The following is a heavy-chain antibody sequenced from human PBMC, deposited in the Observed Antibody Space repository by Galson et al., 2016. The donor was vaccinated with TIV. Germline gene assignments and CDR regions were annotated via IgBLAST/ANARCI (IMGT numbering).Heavy chain of an antibody. CDR3: ARDDGYTSGSDY. CDR2: INPNTGGT. V-gene: IGHV1-2*04. J-gene: IGHJ4*02. CDR1: GYTFTASY. Sequence: VKVSCTASGYTFTASYIHWVRPAPGEGLEWMGWINPNTGGTNYAQKFQGWVSMTRDTSINTAYMELSRLKSDDTAVYYCARDDGYTSGSDYWGQGTQVTVSS. D-gene: IGHD6-19*01.